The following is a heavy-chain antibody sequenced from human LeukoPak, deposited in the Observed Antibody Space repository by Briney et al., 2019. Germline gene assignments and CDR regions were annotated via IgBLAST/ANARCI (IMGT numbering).Heavy chain of an antibody. J-gene: IGHJ5*02. CDR2: IYYSGGS. CDR1: GGSISSYY. D-gene: IGHD5-18*01. CDR3: ARVRVGYSYGTNWFDP. V-gene: IGHV4-59*01. Sequence: SETLSLTCTVSGGSISSYYCSWIRQPPGKGLEWIGYIYYSGGSNYNPSLKSRVTISVDTSKNQFSLKLSSVTAADTAVYYCARVRVGYSYGTNWFDPWGQETLVTVSS.